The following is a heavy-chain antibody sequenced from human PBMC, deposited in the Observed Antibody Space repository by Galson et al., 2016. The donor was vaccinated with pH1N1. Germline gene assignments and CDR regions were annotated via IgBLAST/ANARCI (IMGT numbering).Heavy chain of an antibody. CDR1: GFIFSDHW. CDR2: THQDGSQK. V-gene: IGHV3-7*01. Sequence: SLRLSCAASGFIFSDHWMSWVRQAPDKGLEWVANTHQDGSQKYYVDSVRGRFTISSDNAKNSVSLQMNSLRPDDTGVYYCVRAIGAAASFWGQGTLVTVSS. J-gene: IGHJ4*02. D-gene: IGHD6-13*01. CDR3: VRAIGAAASF.